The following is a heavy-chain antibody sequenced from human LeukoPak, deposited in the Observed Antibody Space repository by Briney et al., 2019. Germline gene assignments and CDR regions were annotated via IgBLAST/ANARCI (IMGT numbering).Heavy chain of an antibody. CDR1: EFTFNNYA. V-gene: IGHV3-23*01. J-gene: IGHJ3*02. CDR2: ISGGAHST. Sequence: PGGSLRLSCVASEFTFNNYAMNWVRQAPGKGLEWVAAISGGAHSTYHADSVRGRFTISRDNSKNTLYLQMNSLRVDDTAVYHCAKVLSASGRFNAFDIWGQGTMVTVFS. D-gene: IGHD2-15*01. CDR3: AKVLSASGRFNAFDI.